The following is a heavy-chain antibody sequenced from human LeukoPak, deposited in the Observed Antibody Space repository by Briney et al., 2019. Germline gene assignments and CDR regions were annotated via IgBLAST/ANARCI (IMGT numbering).Heavy chain of an antibody. J-gene: IGHJ4*02. V-gene: IGHV3-21*01. D-gene: IGHD1-26*01. CDR2: ISSSSSYI. Sequence: GGSLRLSCAASGFTFSSYSMNWVRQAPGKGLEWVSSISSSSSYIYYADSVKGRFTISRDNAKNSLYLQMNSLRAEDTAVYYCARFLWGRGWSFSYWGQGTLVTVSS. CDR1: GFTFSSYS. CDR3: ARFLWGRGWSFSY.